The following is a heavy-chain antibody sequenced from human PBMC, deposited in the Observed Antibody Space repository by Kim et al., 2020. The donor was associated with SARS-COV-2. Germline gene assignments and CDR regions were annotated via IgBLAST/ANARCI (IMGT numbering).Heavy chain of an antibody. Sequence: GGSLRLSCAASGFTFSNAWMSWVHQAPGKGLEWVGRIKSKTDGGTTDYAAPVKGRFTISRDDSKNTLYLQMNSLKTEDTAVYYCTTSSYGSGSYYKVGFDYWGQGTLVTVSS. J-gene: IGHJ4*02. D-gene: IGHD3-10*01. CDR1: GFTFSNAW. CDR2: IKSKTDGGTT. V-gene: IGHV3-15*01. CDR3: TTSSYGSGSYYKVGFDY.